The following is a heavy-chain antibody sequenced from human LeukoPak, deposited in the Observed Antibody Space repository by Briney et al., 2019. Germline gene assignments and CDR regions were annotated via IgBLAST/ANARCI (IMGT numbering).Heavy chain of an antibody. CDR1: GYTFTSYG. V-gene: IGHV1-18*01. CDR2: ISAYNGNT. D-gene: IGHD3-16*01. CDR3: ARDNDSRDPPHFDY. Sequence: ASVKVSCKASGYTFTSYGISWVRQAPGQGLEWMGWISAYNGNTNYVQKLQGRVTMTTDTSTSTAYMELRSLTSDDTAVYYCARDNDSRDPPHFDYWGQGTLVTVSS. J-gene: IGHJ4*02.